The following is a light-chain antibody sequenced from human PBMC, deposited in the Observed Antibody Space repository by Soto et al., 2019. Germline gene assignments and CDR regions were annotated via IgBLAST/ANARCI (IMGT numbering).Light chain of an antibody. Sequence: PGERVTLSCRASQSVSSSYLTWYQQKPGQAPRLLIYGASTRATSIPARFSGSGSGTDFTLTISSLQPEDFAVYYCQLEGFGQGTKVEIK. CDR2: GAS. CDR1: QSVSSSY. V-gene: IGKV3D-7*01. J-gene: IGKJ1*01. CDR3: QLEG.